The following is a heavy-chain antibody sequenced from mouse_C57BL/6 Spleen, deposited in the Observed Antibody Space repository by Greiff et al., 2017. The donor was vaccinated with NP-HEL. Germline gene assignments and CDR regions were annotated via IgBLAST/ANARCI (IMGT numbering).Heavy chain of an antibody. CDR2: IDPEDGDT. Sequence: EVQLQQSGAELVRPGASVKLSCTASGFNIKDYYMHWVKQRPEQGLEWIGRIDPEDGDTEYAPKFQGKATMTADTSSNTAYLQLSSLTSEDTAVYYCTTITTVVAGGYYFDYWGQGTTLTVSS. D-gene: IGHD1-1*01. V-gene: IGHV14-1*01. J-gene: IGHJ2*01. CDR3: TTITTVVAGGYYFDY. CDR1: GFNIKDYY.